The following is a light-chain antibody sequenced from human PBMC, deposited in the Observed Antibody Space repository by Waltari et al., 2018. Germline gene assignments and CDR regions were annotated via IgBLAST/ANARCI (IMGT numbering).Light chain of an antibody. V-gene: IGKV3-15*01. Sequence: EIVMTQSPATLSVSPGERATLSCRARQNVNSNLAWYQQKRGQAPRLLIYGASTRATGIPARFSGSGSGTEFTLTISSLQSEDFAVYYCQQYNNWPYTFGQGTKLEIK. CDR2: GAS. CDR1: QNVNSN. J-gene: IGKJ2*01. CDR3: QQYNNWPYT.